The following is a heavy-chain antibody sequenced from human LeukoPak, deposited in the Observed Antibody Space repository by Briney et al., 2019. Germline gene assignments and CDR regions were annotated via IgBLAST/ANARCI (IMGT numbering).Heavy chain of an antibody. V-gene: IGHV3-30*18. CDR2: IAYDGSNK. D-gene: IGHD1-1*01. CDR1: GFSFDTYG. Sequence: GRSLRLPCAASGFSFDTYGMLWVRQAPGKWLERVAVIAYDGSNKVYADSVKGRFTISRDNSKNTLYLQMNSLRGEDTAVYYCAKEKAIATINYGLDVWGQGTTVTVSS. CDR3: AKEKAIATINYGLDV. J-gene: IGHJ6*02.